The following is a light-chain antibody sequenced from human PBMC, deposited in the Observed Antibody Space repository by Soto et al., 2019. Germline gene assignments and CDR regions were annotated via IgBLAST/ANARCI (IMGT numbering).Light chain of an antibody. CDR3: SSYTSSITYV. V-gene: IGLV2-14*01. CDR2: EVG. CDR1: SSDVGGNHY. Sequence: QSVLPHPRSVSGSPGQSVTISCTGASSDVGGNHYVSWYQQHPGKAPKLMIYEVGNRPSGVSDRFSGSKSGNTASLTISGLQAEDEADYYCSSYTSSITYVFGTGTKVTVL. J-gene: IGLJ1*01.